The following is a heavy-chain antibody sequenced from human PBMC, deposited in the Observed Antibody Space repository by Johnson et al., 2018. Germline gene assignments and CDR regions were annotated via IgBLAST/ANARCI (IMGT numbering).Heavy chain of an antibody. Sequence: VQLQESGPGLVKPSETLSLTCTVCGGSISSYYWSWIRQPPGKGLEWIGYIYYSGSTNYNPSLKSRVTISVDTSKNQFSLKRSSVTAADTAVYYCPRGIAPAGSDAFDIWGQGTMVTVSS. D-gene: IGHD6-13*01. J-gene: IGHJ3*02. CDR3: PRGIAPAGSDAFDI. CDR2: IYYSGST. V-gene: IGHV4-59*01. CDR1: GGSISSYY.